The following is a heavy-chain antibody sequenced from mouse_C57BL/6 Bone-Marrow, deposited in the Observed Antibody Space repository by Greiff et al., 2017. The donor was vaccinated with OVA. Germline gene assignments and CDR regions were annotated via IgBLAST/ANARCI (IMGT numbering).Heavy chain of an antibody. CDR2: VYPYNGGT. Sequence: EVKVVESGPVLVKPGPSVKISCKASGFTFTDYYMHWVKQSHGKSLEWIGLVYPYNGGTSYNQKFKGKATLTVDTSSSTAYMELNSLTSEDSAVYYCARGRYSNRYFDVWGTGTTVTVSS. D-gene: IGHD2-5*01. CDR3: ARGRYSNRYFDV. J-gene: IGHJ1*03. CDR1: GFTFTDYY. V-gene: IGHV1-36*01.